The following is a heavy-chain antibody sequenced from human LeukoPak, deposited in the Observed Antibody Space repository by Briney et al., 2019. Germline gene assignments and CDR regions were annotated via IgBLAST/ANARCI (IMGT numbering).Heavy chain of an antibody. D-gene: IGHD5-18*01. J-gene: IGHJ2*01. V-gene: IGHV4-61*02. CDR1: GGSISSGSYY. CDR2: ISTCGRT. CDR3: ARDVGGYRYGYRPTELYWYFDL. Sequence: SQTLSLTCTVPGGSISSGSYYWTWIRQPAGKGLEWIGRISTCGRTNFNPSLKSRVAISIDTSKNQFSLKLSSVTAADTAVYYCARDVGGYRYGYRPTELYWYFDLWGRGTLVTVSS.